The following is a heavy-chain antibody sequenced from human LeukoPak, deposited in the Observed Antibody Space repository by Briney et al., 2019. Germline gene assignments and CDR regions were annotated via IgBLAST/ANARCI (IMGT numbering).Heavy chain of an antibody. CDR1: GGSVSSGGYY. D-gene: IGHD1-26*01. CDR2: IYYNGNT. J-gene: IGHJ5*02. Sequence: SETLSLTCSVPGGSVSSGGYYWSWIRQPPGKGLEWIGYIYYNGNTNYNPSLKSRVTISVDTSKNQFSLKLSSVTAADTAVYYCAREPLRAESRWFDPWGQGILVTVSS. V-gene: IGHV4-61*08. CDR3: AREPLRAESRWFDP.